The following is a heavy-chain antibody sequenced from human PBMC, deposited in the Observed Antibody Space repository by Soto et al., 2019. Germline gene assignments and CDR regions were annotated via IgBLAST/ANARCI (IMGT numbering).Heavy chain of an antibody. CDR2: IIPIFGTA. D-gene: IGHD3-10*01. CDR1: GGTFSSYA. J-gene: IGHJ6*02. CDR3: ARGGDPYYYYYGMDV. Sequence: ASVKVSCKASGGTFSSYAISWVRQAPGQGLEWMGGIIPIFGTANYAQKFQGRVTITADKSTSTAYMELSSLRSEDTAVYYCARGGDPYYYYYGMDVWGQGTTVTVSS. V-gene: IGHV1-69*06.